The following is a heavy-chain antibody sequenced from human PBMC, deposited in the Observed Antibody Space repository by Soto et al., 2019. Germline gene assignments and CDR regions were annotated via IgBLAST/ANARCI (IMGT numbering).Heavy chain of an antibody. D-gene: IGHD6-6*01. Sequence: SVKVSCKASGGTFSSYAISWVRQAPGQGLEWMGGIIPIFGTANYAQKFQGRVTITADESTSTAYMELSSLRSEGTAVYYCARGGYSSSPTGMDVWGQGTTVTVSS. CDR2: IIPIFGTA. J-gene: IGHJ6*02. CDR1: GGTFSSYA. CDR3: ARGGYSSSPTGMDV. V-gene: IGHV1-69*13.